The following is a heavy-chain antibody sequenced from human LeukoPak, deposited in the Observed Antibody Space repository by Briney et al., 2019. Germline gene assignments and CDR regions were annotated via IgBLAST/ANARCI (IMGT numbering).Heavy chain of an antibody. Sequence: GASLRLSYAASGFTFSSYAMSWVRQAPGKGLEWVSSISNSGGSTYYADSVKGRFTISRDNSKNTLYLQMNSLRAEDTAVYYCAKDGRYTYYYYFDYWGQGTLVTVSS. D-gene: IGHD5-18*01. V-gene: IGHV3-23*01. CDR1: GFTFSSYA. CDR3: AKDGRYTYYYYFDY. CDR2: ISNSGGST. J-gene: IGHJ4*02.